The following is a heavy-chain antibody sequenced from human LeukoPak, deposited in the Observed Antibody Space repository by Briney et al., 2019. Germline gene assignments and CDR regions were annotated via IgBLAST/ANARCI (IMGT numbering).Heavy chain of an antibody. Sequence: GGSLRLSCAASGFTFSSYGMSWVRQAPGKGLEWVSAISGSGGSTYYADSVKGRFTISRDNPKKTLYLQMNSLRAEDTAVYFCAKDDGDYGFDYWGQGTLVTVSS. CDR2: ISGSGGST. V-gene: IGHV3-23*01. CDR3: AKDDGDYGFDY. D-gene: IGHD4-17*01. J-gene: IGHJ4*02. CDR1: GFTFSSYG.